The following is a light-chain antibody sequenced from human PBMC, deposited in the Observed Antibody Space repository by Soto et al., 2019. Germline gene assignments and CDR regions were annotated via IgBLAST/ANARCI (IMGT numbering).Light chain of an antibody. CDR1: QTVSSSY. V-gene: IGKV3-20*01. J-gene: IGKJ2*01. CDR2: AAS. CDR3: QQFGTSPYT. Sequence: EIVLTQSPGTLSLSPGERATLSCRASQTVSSSYLAWYQQKPGQAPRLLIYAASSRATDIPDRFSGSGSGTDFTLTISRLEPEDFAVYYCQQFGTSPYTFGQGTNLENK.